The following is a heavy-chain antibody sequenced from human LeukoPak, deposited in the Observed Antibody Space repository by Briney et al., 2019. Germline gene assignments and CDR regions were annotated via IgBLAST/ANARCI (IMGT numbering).Heavy chain of an antibody. Sequence: GESLKISCKGSGNSFTTYGIGWVRQMPGKALDWMGIIYPGDSDTRYSPSFQGQVTISADKSISTAYLQWSSLKASDTAMYYCARAYCSSTSCPMGYWGQGTLVTVSS. CDR2: IYPGDSDT. D-gene: IGHD2-2*01. J-gene: IGHJ4*02. V-gene: IGHV5-51*01. CDR3: ARAYCSSTSCPMGY. CDR1: GNSFTTYG.